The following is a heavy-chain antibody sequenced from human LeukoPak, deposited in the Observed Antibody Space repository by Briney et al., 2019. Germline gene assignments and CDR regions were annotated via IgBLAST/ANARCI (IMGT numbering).Heavy chain of an antibody. CDR2: INDSGST. V-gene: IGHV4-34*01. CDR3: ARVYGSGTAADY. CDR1: GGSFSGYY. J-gene: IGHJ4*02. D-gene: IGHD3-10*01. Sequence: SETLTLTCAVYGGSFSGYYWSWIRQPPGKGLEWIGEINDSGSTNYNPSLESRVTISVDTSNNHFSFTLSNVTAADTSVYYFARVYGSGTAADYWGQGTLVTVSS.